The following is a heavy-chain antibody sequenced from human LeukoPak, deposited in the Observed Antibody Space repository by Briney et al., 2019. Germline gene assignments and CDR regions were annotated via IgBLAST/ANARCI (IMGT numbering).Heavy chain of an antibody. D-gene: IGHD3-3*01. CDR3: AKDPSSAEWLINYYFDY. Sequence: PGGSLRLSCAASGFTFSSYGMHWVRQAPGKGLEWVAVISYDGSNKYYADSVKGRFTISRDNSKNTLYLQMNSLRAEDTAVYCCAKDPSSAEWLINYYFDYWGQGTLVTVSS. V-gene: IGHV3-30*18. J-gene: IGHJ4*02. CDR1: GFTFSSYG. CDR2: ISYDGSNK.